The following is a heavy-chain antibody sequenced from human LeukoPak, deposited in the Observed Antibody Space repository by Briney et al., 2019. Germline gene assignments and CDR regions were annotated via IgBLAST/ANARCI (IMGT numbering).Heavy chain of an antibody. CDR2: INHSGST. J-gene: IGHJ4*02. V-gene: IGHV4-34*01. CDR1: GGSFSGYY. CDR3: ARLRIGVAGNPLDY. Sequence: PSETLSLTCAVYGGSFSGYYWSWIRQPPGKGLEWIGEINHSGSTNYNPSLKSRVTISVDTSKNQFSLKLSSVTAADTAVYYCARLRIGVAGNPLDYWGQGTLVTVSS. D-gene: IGHD3-3*01.